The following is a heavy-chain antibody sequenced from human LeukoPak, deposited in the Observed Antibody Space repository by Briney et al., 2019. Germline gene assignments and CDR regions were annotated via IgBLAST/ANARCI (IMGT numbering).Heavy chain of an antibody. Sequence: PGGSLRLSCAASGFTFSSYGMHCVRQAPGKGLVWGAVIWYDGSNKYYADSVKGRFTISRDNSKNTLYLQMNSLRAEDTAVYYCARDKTGYSSSWRYWGQGTLVTVSS. D-gene: IGHD6-13*01. CDR1: GFTFSSYG. J-gene: IGHJ4*02. V-gene: IGHV3-33*01. CDR2: IWYDGSNK. CDR3: ARDKTGYSSSWRY.